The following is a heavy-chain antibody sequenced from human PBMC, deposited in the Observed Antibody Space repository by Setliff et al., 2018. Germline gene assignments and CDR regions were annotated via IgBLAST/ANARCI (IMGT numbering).Heavy chain of an antibody. J-gene: IGHJ4*02. CDR1: GFTFSTYA. CDR3: AGDPPRSDWRLDS. V-gene: IGHV3-33*08. Sequence: SGGSLRLSCAASGFTFSTYAMHWVSQAPGKGLEWVGYIFYDGSEKYYADSVKGRFTISRDNSKNTVYLEMNNLRADDTAVYYCAGDPPRSDWRLDSWGQGTLVTVSS. CDR2: IFYDGSEK. D-gene: IGHD1-26*01.